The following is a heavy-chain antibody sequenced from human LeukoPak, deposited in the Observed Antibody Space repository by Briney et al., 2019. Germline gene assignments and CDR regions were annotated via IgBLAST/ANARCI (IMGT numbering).Heavy chain of an antibody. Sequence: GGSLRLSCAASGFTFSSYSMNWVRQAPGKGLEWVSSISSSSSYIYYADSVKGRFTISRDNAKNSLYLQMNSLRAEDTAVYYCARDPELSLVGPYYYYMDVWGKGTTVTISS. CDR3: ARDPELSLVGPYYYYMDV. J-gene: IGHJ6*03. V-gene: IGHV3-21*01. D-gene: IGHD3-16*02. CDR2: ISSSSSYI. CDR1: GFTFSSYS.